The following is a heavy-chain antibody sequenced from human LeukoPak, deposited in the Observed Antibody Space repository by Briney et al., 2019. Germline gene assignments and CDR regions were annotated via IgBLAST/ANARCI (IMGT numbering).Heavy chain of an antibody. V-gene: IGHV1-69*13. CDR2: IIPIFGTA. Sequence: SVKVSCKASGGTFSSYAISWVRQAPGQRLEWMGGIIPIFGTANYAQKFQGRVTITADESTSTAYMELSSLRSEDTAVYYCARVTSYGDYVTSNFDYWGQGTLVTVSS. CDR1: GGTFSSYA. J-gene: IGHJ4*02. D-gene: IGHD4-17*01. CDR3: ARVTSYGDYVTSNFDY.